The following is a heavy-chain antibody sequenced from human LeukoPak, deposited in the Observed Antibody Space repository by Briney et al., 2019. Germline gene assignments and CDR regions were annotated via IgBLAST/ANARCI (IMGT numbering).Heavy chain of an antibody. CDR3: ARTVDTAMVTIDY. V-gene: IGHV3-30-3*01. CDR2: ISYDGSNK. D-gene: IGHD5-18*01. J-gene: IGHJ4*02. Sequence: PGRSLRLFCAASGFTFSSYAMHWVRQAPGKGLEWVAVISYDGSNKYYADSVKGRFTISRDNSKNTLYLQMNSLRAEDTAVYYCARTVDTAMVTIDYWGQGTLVTVSS. CDR1: GFTFSSYA.